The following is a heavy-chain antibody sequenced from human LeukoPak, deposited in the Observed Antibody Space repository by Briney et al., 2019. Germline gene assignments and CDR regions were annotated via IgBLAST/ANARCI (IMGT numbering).Heavy chain of an antibody. CDR2: IYPGDSDT. CDR3: ARQKYSSGHDGFDV. J-gene: IGHJ3*01. Sequence: GESLKISCKVSGYTFSTYWIGWVRQMPARGLEWMGIIYPGDSDTRYNPSFQGQVTISADKSINTAYLQWSSLKASATGIYYCARQKYSSGHDGFDVWGQGTMVTVSS. CDR1: GYTFSTYW. V-gene: IGHV5-51*01. D-gene: IGHD6-19*01.